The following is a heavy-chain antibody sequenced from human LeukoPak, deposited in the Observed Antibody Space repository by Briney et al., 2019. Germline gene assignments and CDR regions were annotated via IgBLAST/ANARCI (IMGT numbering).Heavy chain of an antibody. J-gene: IGHJ4*02. CDR3: AGAYSSSSSPGY. D-gene: IGHD6-6*01. CDR2: IYTSGST. V-gene: IGHV4-4*09. Sequence: SETLSLTCTVSGGSISSYYCSWIRQPPGKGLEWLGHIYTSGSTNYNPSLKSRVTISVDTSKNQFSLKLSSVTAADTAVYYCAGAYSSSSSPGYWGQGTLVTVSS. CDR1: GGSISSYY.